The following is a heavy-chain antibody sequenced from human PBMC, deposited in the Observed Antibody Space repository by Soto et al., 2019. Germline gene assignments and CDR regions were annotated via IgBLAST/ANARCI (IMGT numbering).Heavy chain of an antibody. D-gene: IGHD3-3*01. Sequence: GGSLRLSCAASGFTFSSYWMHWVRQAPGKGLVWVSRINSDGSSTSYADSVKGRFTISRDNAKNTLYLQMNSLRAEDTAVYYCAGHTILGVVMTYYYYGMDVWGQGTTVTVSS. V-gene: IGHV3-74*01. CDR1: GFTFSSYW. J-gene: IGHJ6*02. CDR2: INSDGSST. CDR3: AGHTILGVVMTYYYYGMDV.